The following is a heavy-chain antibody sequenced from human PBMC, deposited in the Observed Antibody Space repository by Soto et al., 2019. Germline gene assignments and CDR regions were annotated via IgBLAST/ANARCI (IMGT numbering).Heavy chain of an antibody. D-gene: IGHD4-4*01. V-gene: IGHV3-21*01. Sequence: GSLRLSCAASGFTFSSYSINWVRQAPGKGLEWVSSISSSSSYIYYADSVKGRFTISRDNAKNSLYLQMNSLRAEDTAVYYCARITTVTTGGANDYWGQGTLVTVSS. CDR3: ARITTVTTGGANDY. J-gene: IGHJ4*02. CDR2: ISSSSSYI. CDR1: GFTFSSYS.